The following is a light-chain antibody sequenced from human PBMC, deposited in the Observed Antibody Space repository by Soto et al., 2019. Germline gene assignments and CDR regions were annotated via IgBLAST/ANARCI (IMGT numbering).Light chain of an antibody. CDR2: EVI. V-gene: IGLV2-14*02. Sequence: QSALTQPASVSGSPGQSITISCTGTSGDVGKYNLVSWYQQHPGKAPKLMIYEVIKRPSGVSNRFSGSKSGNTASLTISGLQATDEADYYCSSYSSGSTLLLFGGGTKLTVL. CDR1: SGDVGKYNL. CDR3: SSYSSGSTLLL. J-gene: IGLJ2*01.